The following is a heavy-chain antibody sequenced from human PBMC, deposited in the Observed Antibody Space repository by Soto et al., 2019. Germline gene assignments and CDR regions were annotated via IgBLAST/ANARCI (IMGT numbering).Heavy chain of an antibody. CDR3: ASLTYGHWEFDI. V-gene: IGHV1-69*02. CDR1: GGTFSSYT. CDR2: IIPILGIA. Sequence: QVQLVQSGAEVKKPGSSVKVSCKASGGTFSSYTISWVRQAPGQGLEWMGRIIPILGIANYAQKFQGRVTITADKSTSTAYMELSSLRSEDTAVYYCASLTYGHWEFDIWGQGTMVTVSS. D-gene: IGHD4-17*01. J-gene: IGHJ3*02.